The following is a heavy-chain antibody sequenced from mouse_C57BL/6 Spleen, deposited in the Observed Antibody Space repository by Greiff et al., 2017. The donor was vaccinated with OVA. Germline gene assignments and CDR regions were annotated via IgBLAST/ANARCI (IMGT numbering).Heavy chain of an antibody. CDR1: GFTFTDYY. CDR3: ARSSFTTVVAPFDY. CDR2: IRNKANGYTT. Sequence: EVKLVESGGGLVQPGGSLSLSCAASGFTFTDYYMSWVRQPPGKALEWLGFIRNKANGYTTEYSASVKGRFTISRDNSQSILYLQLNALRAEDSATYYGARSSFTTVVAPFDYWGKGTTLTVSS. V-gene: IGHV7-3*01. D-gene: IGHD1-1*01. J-gene: IGHJ2*01.